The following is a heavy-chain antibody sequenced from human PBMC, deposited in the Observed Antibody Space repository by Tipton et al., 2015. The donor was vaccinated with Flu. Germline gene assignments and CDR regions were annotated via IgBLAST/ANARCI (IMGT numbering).Heavy chain of an antibody. CDR2: VSRSGST. J-gene: IGHJ2*01. Sequence: LRLSCAVSGDSISSDYYWGWIRQFPGKGLEWIGSVSRSGSTNYNPSLRSRVTISVDTSKNQFSLSLSSVTAADTALYFCARVPDSYWYFDVWGRGTLVTVSS. D-gene: IGHD3-10*01. V-gene: IGHV4-38-2*01. CDR3: ARVPDSYWYFDV. CDR1: GDSISSDYY.